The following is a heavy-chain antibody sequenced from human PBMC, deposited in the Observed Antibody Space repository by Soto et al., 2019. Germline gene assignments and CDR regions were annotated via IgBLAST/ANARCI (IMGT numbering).Heavy chain of an antibody. J-gene: IGHJ4*02. CDR3: AHRGWDLGVFGY. V-gene: IGHV2-5*02. CDR1: GFSLSTSGVC. Sequence: QITLKESGPTLVKPTQTLTLTCTFSGFSLSTSGVCVGWIRQPPGKALEWLALIYWGDDRRYSPSLKSRLTITKDTSKSQVVLTMTNIDPVETATYYCAHRGWDLGVFGYWGLRTLVTVSS. CDR2: IYWGDDR. D-gene: IGHD1-26*01.